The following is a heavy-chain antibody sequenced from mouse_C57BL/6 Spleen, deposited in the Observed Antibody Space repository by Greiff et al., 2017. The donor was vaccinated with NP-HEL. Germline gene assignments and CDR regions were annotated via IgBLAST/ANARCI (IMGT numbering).Heavy chain of an antibody. CDR3: ARGGLWLPFDY. V-gene: IGHV1-82*01. Sequence: QVQLQQSGPELVKPGASVKISCKASGYAFSSSWMNWVKQRPGKGLEWIGRIYPGDGATNYNGKFKGKATLTADKSSSTAYMQLSSLTSEDSAVYFCARGGLWLPFDYWGQGTTLTVSS. D-gene: IGHD2-2*01. CDR2: IYPGDGAT. CDR1: GYAFSSSW. J-gene: IGHJ2*01.